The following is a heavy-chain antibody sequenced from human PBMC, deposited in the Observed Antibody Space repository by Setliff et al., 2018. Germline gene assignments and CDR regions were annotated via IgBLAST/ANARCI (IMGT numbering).Heavy chain of an antibody. CDR3: ARSFPRRETFLLDY. J-gene: IGHJ4*02. CDR1: GGSFSGYY. D-gene: IGHD3-16*01. CDR2: IMHSGST. Sequence: TSETLSLTCAVYGGSFSGYYWSWIRQPPGKRLEWIGEIMHSGSTNYNPSLKSLFTISMDTSKNQFSLRVSSLTAPHTAVYYCARSFPRRETFLLDYWGQGALVTVSS. V-gene: IGHV4-34*12.